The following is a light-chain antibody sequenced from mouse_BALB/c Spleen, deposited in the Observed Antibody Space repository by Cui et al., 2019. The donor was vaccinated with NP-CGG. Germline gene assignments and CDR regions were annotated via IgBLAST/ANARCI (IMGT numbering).Light chain of an antibody. CDR1: TGIVTTSNY. J-gene: IGLJ1*01. CDR2: GTN. CDR3: ALWYSNHWV. V-gene: IGLV1*01. Sequence: QSVVTQGSPHTTSPGETVTLTCRSSTGIVTTSNYANWVQEKPDHLFTGLIGGTNNRAPGVPARFSGSLIGDKAALTITGAQTEDEAIYFCALWYSNHWVFGGGTKLTVL.